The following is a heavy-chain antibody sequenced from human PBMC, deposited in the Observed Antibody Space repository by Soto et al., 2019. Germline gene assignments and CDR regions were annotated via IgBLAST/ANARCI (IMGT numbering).Heavy chain of an antibody. V-gene: IGHV3-23*01. CDR2: MSGGGGST. CDR3: TKLRTITTGASDC. D-gene: IGHD1-1*01. CDR1: GFTFSSYA. Sequence: EVQLLESGGGVVQPGGSLRLSCAASGFTFSSYAMSWVRQAPGKGLEWVSAMSGGGGSTDYADSVKGRFTISRDNSKNTLYLEMTSLRAEDTAVYYCTKLRTITTGASDCWGQGTLVTVPS. J-gene: IGHJ4*02.